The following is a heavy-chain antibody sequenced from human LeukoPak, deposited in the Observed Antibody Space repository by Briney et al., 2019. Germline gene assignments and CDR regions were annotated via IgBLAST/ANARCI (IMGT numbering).Heavy chain of an antibody. CDR1: GFTFSSYW. CDR3: TSGPHRINCYGDFPSDSFDI. CDR2: ISNDGGNT. D-gene: IGHD4-17*01. J-gene: IGHJ3*02. V-gene: IGHV3-74*01. Sequence: PGGSLRLSCAASGFTFSSYWMHWVRQAPGKGLVWVSRISNDGGNTSYADSVKGRFTISRDNAKDTLYLQMNRLRVEDTAVYYCTSGPHRINCYGDFPSDSFDIGGQGTMVTVSP.